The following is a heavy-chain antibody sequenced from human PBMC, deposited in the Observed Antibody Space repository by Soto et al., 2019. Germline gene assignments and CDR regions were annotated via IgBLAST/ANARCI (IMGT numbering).Heavy chain of an antibody. CDR3: AKGYDILTGYYTPGAFDI. D-gene: IGHD3-9*01. J-gene: IGHJ3*02. CDR2: ISGSGGST. V-gene: IGHV3-23*01. CDR1: GFTFSSYA. Sequence: GGSLRLSCAASGFTFSSYAMSWVRQAPGKGLEWVSAISGSGGSTYYADSVKGRFTISRDNSKNTLYLQMNSLRAEDTAVYYCAKGYDILTGYYTPGAFDIWGQGTMVTVSS.